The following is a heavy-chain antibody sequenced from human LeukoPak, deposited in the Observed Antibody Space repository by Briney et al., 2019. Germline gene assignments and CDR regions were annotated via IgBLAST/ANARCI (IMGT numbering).Heavy chain of an antibody. Sequence: SETLSLTCTVSGGSISSYYWSWIRQPPGKGLEWIGYIYYSGSTNYNPSLKSRVTISVDTSKNQFSLKLSSVTAADTAVYYCARRGSGWYGDFDYWGQGTLVTVSS. D-gene: IGHD6-19*01. CDR2: IYYSGST. J-gene: IGHJ4*02. CDR1: GGSISSYY. V-gene: IGHV4-59*08. CDR3: ARRGSGWYGDFDY.